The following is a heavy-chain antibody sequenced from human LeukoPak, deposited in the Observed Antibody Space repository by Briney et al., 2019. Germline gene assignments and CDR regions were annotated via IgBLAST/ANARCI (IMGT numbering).Heavy chain of an antibody. D-gene: IGHD5-18*01. CDR2: INWNAGST. V-gene: IGHV3-43D*04. Sequence: ESGGSLRLSCAASGFTFYDYAMYWVRQAPGKGLEWVSLINWNAGSTYYADSAKGRFTISRGNSKNSLYLQMNSLRAEDTAMYYCAKGGGGGCSYGYGQLDYWGQGTLVTVSS. CDR1: GFTFYDYA. J-gene: IGHJ4*02. CDR3: AKGGGGGCSYGYGQLDY.